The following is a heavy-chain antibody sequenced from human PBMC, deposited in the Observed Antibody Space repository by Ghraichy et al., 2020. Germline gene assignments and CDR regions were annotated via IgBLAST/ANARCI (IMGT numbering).Heavy chain of an antibody. Sequence: SVKVSCKASGGTFSSYAISWVRQAPGQGLEWMGGIIPIFGTANYAQKFQGRVTITADESTSTAYMELSSLRSEDTAVYYCARGPSGYSYGYSPYYYYGMDVWGQGTTVTVSS. CDR3: ARGPSGYSYGYSPYYYYGMDV. CDR1: GGTFSSYA. V-gene: IGHV1-69*13. CDR2: IIPIFGTA. D-gene: IGHD5-18*01. J-gene: IGHJ6*02.